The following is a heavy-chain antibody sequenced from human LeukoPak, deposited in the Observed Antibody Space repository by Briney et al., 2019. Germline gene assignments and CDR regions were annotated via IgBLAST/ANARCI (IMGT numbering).Heavy chain of an antibody. CDR2: ISYDGSNK. CDR3: ARAGAYYFDY. CDR1: GFTFSSYA. J-gene: IGHJ4*02. D-gene: IGHD7-27*01. Sequence: GGSLRLSCAASGFTFSSYAMHWVGQAPGKGLEWVAVISYDGSNKYYADSVKGRFTISRDNSKNTLYLQMNSLGAEDTAVYYCARAGAYYFDYWGQGTLVTVSS. V-gene: IGHV3-30*04.